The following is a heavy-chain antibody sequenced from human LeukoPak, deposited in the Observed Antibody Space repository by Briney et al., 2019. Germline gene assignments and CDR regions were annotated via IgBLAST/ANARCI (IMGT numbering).Heavy chain of an antibody. V-gene: IGHV4-61*02. CDR2: IYTSGST. J-gene: IGHJ5*02. CDR1: GGSISSGSYY. Sequence: SETLSLTCTVSGGSISSGSYYWSWIRQPAGKGLEWIGRIYTSGSTNYNPSLKSRITISVDTSKNQFSLNLSSVTAADTAVYYCARLPRFIVGAKGFDPWGQGTLVTVSS. CDR3: ARLPRFIVGAKGFDP. D-gene: IGHD1-26*01.